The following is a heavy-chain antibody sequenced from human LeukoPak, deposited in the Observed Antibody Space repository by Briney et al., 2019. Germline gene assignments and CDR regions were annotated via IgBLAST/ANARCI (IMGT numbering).Heavy chain of an antibody. D-gene: IGHD2-21*01. J-gene: IGHJ4*02. Sequence: PGGSLRLSCAASGFTFSSHAIHWVRQAPGKGLEWVAVISYDGGNKYYADSVKGRFTISRDNSKNTLYLQMNSLRAEDTAVYYCARDLGGSDSSNWGQGTLVTVSS. CDR2: ISYDGGNK. CDR1: GFTFSSHA. V-gene: IGHV3-30-3*01. CDR3: ARDLGGSDSSN.